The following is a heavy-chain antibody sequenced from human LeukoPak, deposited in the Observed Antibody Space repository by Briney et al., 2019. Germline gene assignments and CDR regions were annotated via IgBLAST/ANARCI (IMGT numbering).Heavy chain of an antibody. CDR2: IIPILGIA. J-gene: IGHJ6*02. Sequence: SVKVSCKASGGTSSSYAISWVRQAPGQGLEWVGRIIPILGIANYAQKFQGRVTITADKSTSTAYMELSSLRSEDTAVYYCAREFSSRIVAVAGTEAHYYYGMDVWGQGTTVTVSS. CDR3: AREFSSRIVAVAGTEAHYYYGMDV. CDR1: GGTSSSYA. V-gene: IGHV1-69*04. D-gene: IGHD6-19*01.